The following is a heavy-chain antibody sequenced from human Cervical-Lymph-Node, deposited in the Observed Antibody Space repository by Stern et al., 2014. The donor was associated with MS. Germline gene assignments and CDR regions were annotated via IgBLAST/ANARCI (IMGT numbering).Heavy chain of an antibody. Sequence: VQLVQSGAEVKKPGASVKVSCKASGDTFTSHYMHWVRQAPGQGLEWVGIINPSGGSASYAQKFQGRVTMTRDTSTSTVYLGVSSLRSEDTAVYYCASGTGSKRPTGNYWGQGTLVTVSS. CDR1: GDTFTSHY. J-gene: IGHJ4*02. D-gene: IGHD3/OR15-3a*01. CDR3: ASGTGSKRPTGNY. CDR2: INPSGGSA. V-gene: IGHV1-46*01.